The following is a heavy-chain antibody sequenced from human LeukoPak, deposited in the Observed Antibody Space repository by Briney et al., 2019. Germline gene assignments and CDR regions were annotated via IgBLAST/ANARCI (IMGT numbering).Heavy chain of an antibody. J-gene: IGHJ4*02. CDR1: GFTFSGYA. Sequence: PGGSLRLSCAASGFTFSGYAMHWVRQAPGKGLEWVAVISYDGSNKYYADSVKGRFTISRDNSKNTLYLQMNSLRAEDTAVYYCARDPGYSSGWYGYFDYWGQGTLVTVSS. CDR2: ISYDGSNK. CDR3: ARDPGYSSGWYGYFDY. V-gene: IGHV3-30*04. D-gene: IGHD6-19*01.